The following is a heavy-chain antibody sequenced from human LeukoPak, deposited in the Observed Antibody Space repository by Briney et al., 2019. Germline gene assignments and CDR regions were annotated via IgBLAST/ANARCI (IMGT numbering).Heavy chain of an antibody. CDR3: AKDIGYYYDSSGADY. V-gene: IGHV3-9*03. CDR1: GFTFDDYA. D-gene: IGHD3-22*01. J-gene: IGHJ4*02. Sequence: GRSLRLSCAASGFTFDDYAMHWVRQAPGKGLEWVSGISWNSGSIGYADSVKGRFTISRDNAKNSLYLQMNSLRAEDMALYYCAKDIGYYYDSSGADYWGQGTLVTVSS. CDR2: ISWNSGSI.